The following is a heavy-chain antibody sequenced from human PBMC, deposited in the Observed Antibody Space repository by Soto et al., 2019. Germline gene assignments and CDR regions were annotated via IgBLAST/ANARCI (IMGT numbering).Heavy chain of an antibody. Sequence: PSETLSLTCAVYGGSXSGYFWSWICQPPGKGLEWIGEINHSGSTNYNPSLKSRVTISVDTSKNQFSLKLSSVTAADTAVYYCARGFVYGNWFEPWGQGTLVTVSS. V-gene: IGHV4-34*01. J-gene: IGHJ5*02. D-gene: IGHD3-10*01. CDR3: ARGFVYGNWFEP. CDR2: INHSGST. CDR1: GGSXSGYF.